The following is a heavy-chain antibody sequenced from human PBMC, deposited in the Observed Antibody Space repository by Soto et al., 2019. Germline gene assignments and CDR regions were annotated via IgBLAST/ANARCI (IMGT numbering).Heavy chain of an antibody. J-gene: IGHJ5*02. CDR1: GYTFTSYG. CDR3: ARDRYGVTICGVAREEWIDH. CDR2: ISAYNGNT. Sequence: ASVKVSCPASGYTFTSYGISWVRQAPGQGLEWMGWISAYNGNTNYAQKLQGRVTMTTDTSTSTAYMELRSLRSDDTAVYYCARDRYGVTICGVAREEWIDHWGQGILVTV. V-gene: IGHV1-18*01. D-gene: IGHD3-3*01.